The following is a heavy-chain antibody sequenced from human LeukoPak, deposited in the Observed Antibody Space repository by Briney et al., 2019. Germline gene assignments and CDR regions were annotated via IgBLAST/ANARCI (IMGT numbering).Heavy chain of an antibody. CDR3: ARERELTATVRDAFDI. Sequence: PGGSLRLSCAASGFTFSSYSMNWVRQAPGKGLEWVSSISSSTTCIYCADSVKGRFTISRDNAKNSLYLQMNSLRAEDTAVYYCARERELTATVRDAFDIWGQGTMVTVSS. J-gene: IGHJ3*02. CDR1: GFTFSSYS. V-gene: IGHV3-21*01. CDR2: ISSSTTCI. D-gene: IGHD4/OR15-4a*01.